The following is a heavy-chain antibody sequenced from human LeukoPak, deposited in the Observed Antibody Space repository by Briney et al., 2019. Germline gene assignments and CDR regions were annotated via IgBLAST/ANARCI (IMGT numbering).Heavy chain of an antibody. J-gene: IGHJ5*02. CDR3: ARGMAAAYDYNWFDT. CDR1: GGSISSGSYY. V-gene: IGHV4-61*02. Sequence: SQTLSLTCTVSGGSISSGSYYWSWIRQPAGKGLEWIGRIYTSGSTNYNPSLKSRVTISVDTSKNQFSLKLSSVTAADTAVYYCARGMAAAYDYNWFDTWGQGTLVTVSS. CDR2: IYTSGST. D-gene: IGHD5-12*01.